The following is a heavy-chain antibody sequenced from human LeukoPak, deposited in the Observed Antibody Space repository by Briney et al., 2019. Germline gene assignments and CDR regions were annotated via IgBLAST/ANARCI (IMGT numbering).Heavy chain of an antibody. CDR3: ARSFSGYRDY. Sequence: PGGSLRLSCAASGFTLSSHWVHWVRQAPGKGLVWVSRLNEDGRITNYADSVKGRFTISRDNAKNTVYLQMSSLRVEDTGVYYCARSFSGYRDYWGQGTQVSVSS. CDR1: GFTLSSHW. CDR2: LNEDGRIT. V-gene: IGHV3-74*01. J-gene: IGHJ4*02. D-gene: IGHD3-22*01.